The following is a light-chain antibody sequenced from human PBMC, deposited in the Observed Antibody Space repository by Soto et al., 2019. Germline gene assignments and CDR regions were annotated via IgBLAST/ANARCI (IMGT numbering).Light chain of an antibody. CDR3: CSYGGSNTWV. J-gene: IGLJ3*02. V-gene: IGLV2-23*01. Sequence: QSALTQPASVSGSPGQSITISCTATTSDFGRYDLVSWYQQRPGEAPKLLIFETYKRPSGVSSRFSGSPSSLTISGLQPEDEADYYCCSYGGSNTWVFGGGTKLTVL. CDR2: ETY. CDR1: TSDFGRYDL.